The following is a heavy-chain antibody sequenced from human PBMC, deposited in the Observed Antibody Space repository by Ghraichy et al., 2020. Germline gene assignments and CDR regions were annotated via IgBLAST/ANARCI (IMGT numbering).Heavy chain of an antibody. CDR1: GGSISSSSYY. V-gene: IGHV4-39*01. Sequence: SETLSLTCTVSGGSISSSSYYWGWLRKPPGQGLEWIGSISYRGSTYYNPSLKSRVTISVDTSKNQFSLKLSAVPAADKAVYYCAGRGRGHCCGGSCHFGYWAHGTLVSVCS. CDR3: AGRGRGHCCGGSCHFGY. J-gene: IGHJ4*01. CDR2: ISYRGST. D-gene: IGHD2-15*01.